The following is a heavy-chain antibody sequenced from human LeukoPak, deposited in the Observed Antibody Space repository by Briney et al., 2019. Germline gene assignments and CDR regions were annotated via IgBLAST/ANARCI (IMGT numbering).Heavy chain of an antibody. Sequence: KPSETLSLTCTVSGGSISSYYWSWIRQPPGKGLEWIGYIYYSGSTNYNPSLKSRVTISVDTSKNQFSLKLSSVTAADTAVYYCARVEYSSSWHFDYWGQGTLVIVSS. D-gene: IGHD6-13*01. J-gene: IGHJ4*02. V-gene: IGHV4-59*01. CDR1: GGSISSYY. CDR2: IYYSGST. CDR3: ARVEYSSSWHFDY.